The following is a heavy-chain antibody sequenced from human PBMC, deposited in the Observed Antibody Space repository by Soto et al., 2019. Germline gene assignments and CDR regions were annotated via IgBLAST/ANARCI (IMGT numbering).Heavy chain of an antibody. CDR3: AKVFRQGQLAYYYFDY. CDR1: GFTFSSYV. Sequence: VQLLESGGGLVQPGGSLRLSCAASGFTFSSYVMSWVRQAPGKGLEWVSTISGGSDSTYYADSVKGRFTISRDNSKNTLYLQMNSLRAEDTAVYYCAKVFRQGQLAYYYFDYWGQGTLVTVSS. CDR2: ISGGSDST. V-gene: IGHV3-23*01. J-gene: IGHJ4*02. D-gene: IGHD1-1*01.